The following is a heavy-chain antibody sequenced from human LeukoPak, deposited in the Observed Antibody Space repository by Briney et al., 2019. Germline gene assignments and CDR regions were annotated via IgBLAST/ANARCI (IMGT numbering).Heavy chain of an antibody. D-gene: IGHD4-17*01. V-gene: IGHV5-51*01. CDR1: GYSFTSYW. Sequence: GESLKISCKGSGYSFTSYWIGWVRQMRGKGLEWMGIIYPGDSDTRYRPSFQGQVTISADKSISTAYLQWSSLKASDTAMYYCARVYGDYLYYFDYWGQGTLVTVSS. CDR3: ARVYGDYLYYFDY. CDR2: IYPGDSDT. J-gene: IGHJ4*02.